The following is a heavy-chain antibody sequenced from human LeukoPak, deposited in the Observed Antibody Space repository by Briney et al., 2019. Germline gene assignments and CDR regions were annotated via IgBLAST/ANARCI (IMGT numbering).Heavy chain of an antibody. CDR1: GFTFNGNG. Sequence: GGSLRLSCTASGFTFNGNGMHWLRQAPGKGLEWVAFIQYDGGNKFYADSVKGRFTISRDNSKNTLFLQMNSLRAEDTAVYYCAKHASSSSLHFDYWGQGTLVTVSS. J-gene: IGHJ4*02. V-gene: IGHV3-30*02. CDR3: AKHASSSSLHFDY. D-gene: IGHD6-6*01. CDR2: IQYDGGNK.